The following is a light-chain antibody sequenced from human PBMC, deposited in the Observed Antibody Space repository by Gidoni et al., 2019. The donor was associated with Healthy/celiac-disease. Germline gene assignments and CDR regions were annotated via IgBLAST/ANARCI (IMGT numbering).Light chain of an antibody. CDR3: QAWDSSTGVV. CDR2: QDS. Sequence: SYELTQPPSVSVSPGQTVSITCPGDKLGDKYACWYQQKPGQSPVLVIYQDSKRPSGIPERFSGSNSGNTATLTISGTQAMDEADYYCQAWDSSTGVVFGGGTKLTVL. V-gene: IGLV3-1*01. J-gene: IGLJ2*01. CDR1: KLGDKY.